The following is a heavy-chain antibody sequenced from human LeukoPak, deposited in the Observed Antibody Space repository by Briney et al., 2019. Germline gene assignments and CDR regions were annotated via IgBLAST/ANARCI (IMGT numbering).Heavy chain of an antibody. V-gene: IGHV3-48*03. CDR3: VRGRLLRSTKYFDY. D-gene: IGHD2-21*02. CDR1: GFPVNKYE. CDR2: IDAGATST. J-gene: IGHJ4*02. Sequence: GGSLRLSCAASGFPVNKYEMHWVRQAPGKGLEWVSYIDAGATSTNYADSVWGRFTLSRDNAQNSVHLQMNSLRDEDTAVYYCVRGRLLRSTKYFDYWGQGALVSVSS.